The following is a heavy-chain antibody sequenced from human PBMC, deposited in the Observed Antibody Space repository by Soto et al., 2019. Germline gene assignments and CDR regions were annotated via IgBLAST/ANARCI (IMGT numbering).Heavy chain of an antibody. CDR3: ARKGSGEYHGRVDV. J-gene: IGHJ6*02. V-gene: IGHV4-59*08. CDR1: GGSISHYY. CDR2: IHHSGST. Sequence: SETLSLTCTVSGGSISHYYWTWIRQPPRKGLEWIGYIHHSGSTSYNPSLKSRVTMSVDTSKNQFSLKVSSVTAADTALYYCARKGSGEYHGRVDVWGRGTTVTVSS. D-gene: IGHD2-2*01.